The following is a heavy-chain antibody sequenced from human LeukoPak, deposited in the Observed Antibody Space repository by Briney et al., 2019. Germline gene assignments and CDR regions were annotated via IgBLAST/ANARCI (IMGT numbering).Heavy chain of an antibody. V-gene: IGHV3-21*01. CDR2: ISSSSTYI. CDR1: GFTFNNYN. Sequence: GGSLRLSCAASGFTFNNYNMNWVRQAPGKGLEWVSSISSSSTYIYYADSVKGRFTISRDNSKNTLYLLMNSLRAEDTAVYYCARASGYSLDYWGQGTLVTVSS. D-gene: IGHD5-18*01. J-gene: IGHJ4*02. CDR3: ARASGYSLDY.